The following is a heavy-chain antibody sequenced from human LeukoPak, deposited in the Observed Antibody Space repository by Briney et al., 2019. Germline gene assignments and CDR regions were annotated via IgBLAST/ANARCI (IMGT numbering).Heavy chain of an antibody. CDR2: MDNFGYK. CDR1: GFSVNNNY. V-gene: IGHV3-53*01. J-gene: IGHJ4*02. D-gene: IGHD3-10*01. Sequence: PGGSLRLSCAASGFSVNNNYMNWVRQATGKGLEWVSLMDNFGYKHYADSVEGRVTISRDSSRNTVYRQLNSLRAEGTAVYYCAGGSYYGSGSRPGYIEYWGQGTLVTVSS. CDR3: AGGSYYGSGSRPGYIEY.